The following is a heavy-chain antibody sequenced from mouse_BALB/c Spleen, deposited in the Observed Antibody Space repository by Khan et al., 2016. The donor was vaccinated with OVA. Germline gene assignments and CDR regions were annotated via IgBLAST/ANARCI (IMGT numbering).Heavy chain of an antibody. Sequence: EVQLQESGPGLVNPSQSLSLTCTVTGYSITSDYAWNWIRQFPGNKLEWMGYINYSGSTNYNPALKSRISITLDPSKNQFFLQLNSVTTEDTATYYCARDGSRYNYAMDYWGQGTSVTVSS. CDR1: GYSITSDYA. CDR2: INYSGST. V-gene: IGHV3-2*02. CDR3: ARDGSRYNYAMDY. J-gene: IGHJ4*01. D-gene: IGHD2-3*01.